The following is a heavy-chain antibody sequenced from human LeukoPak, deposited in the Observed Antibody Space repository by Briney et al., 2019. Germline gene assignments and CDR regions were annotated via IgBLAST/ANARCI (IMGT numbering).Heavy chain of an antibody. CDR3: AKEKRTPPGFNY. J-gene: IGHJ4*02. D-gene: IGHD2-15*01. V-gene: IGHV3-23*01. CDR2: ISGSGGST. Sequence: PGGSLRLSCAASGSTFSSYSMNWVRQAPGKGLEWVSAISGSGGSTYYADSVKGRFTISRDNSKNTLYLQMNSLRAEDTAVYYCAKEKRTPPGFNYWGQGTLVTVSS. CDR1: GSTFSSYS.